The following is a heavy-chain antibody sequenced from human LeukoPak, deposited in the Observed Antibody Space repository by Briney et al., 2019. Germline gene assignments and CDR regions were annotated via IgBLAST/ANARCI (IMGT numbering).Heavy chain of an antibody. CDR3: ATDQEFYFDY. Sequence: SETLSLTCTVSGVSISSYYWSWIRQPAGKGLEWIGRVYSTGSTNYNPSLKSRVTMSVDKSKNQLSLKLTSATAADTAVYYCATDQEFYFDYWGQGTLVTVSS. CDR1: GVSISSYY. CDR2: VYSTGST. V-gene: IGHV4-4*07. J-gene: IGHJ4*02.